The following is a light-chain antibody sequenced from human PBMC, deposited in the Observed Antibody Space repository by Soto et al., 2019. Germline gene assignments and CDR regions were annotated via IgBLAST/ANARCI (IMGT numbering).Light chain of an antibody. J-gene: IGKJ3*01. V-gene: IGKV3-20*01. CDR1: QSVSNY. Sequence: EIVLTQSPGTLSLSPGEGATLSCRARQSVSNYLAWYQQKPGQAPRLLIYGASSRATGIPDRFSGSGSGTDFTLTISRLEPEDFAVYYCQQYGSSPPLFTFGPGTKVDIK. CDR3: QQYGSSPPLFT. CDR2: GAS.